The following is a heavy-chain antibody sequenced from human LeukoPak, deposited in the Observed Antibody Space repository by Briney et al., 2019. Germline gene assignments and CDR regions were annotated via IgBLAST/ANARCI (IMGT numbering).Heavy chain of an antibody. Sequence: SETLSLTCAVSGVPFSNYYWSWVRQSPRQGLEWIGEINHSGYTNYNPSLKSRVTMSINTSKNQFSLRLTSVTAADTGVYYCTRAVAGHPDWGQGTLVTVSS. CDR1: GVPFSNYY. V-gene: IGHV4-34*01. D-gene: IGHD5-12*01. CDR3: TRAVAGHPD. CDR2: INHSGYT. J-gene: IGHJ4*02.